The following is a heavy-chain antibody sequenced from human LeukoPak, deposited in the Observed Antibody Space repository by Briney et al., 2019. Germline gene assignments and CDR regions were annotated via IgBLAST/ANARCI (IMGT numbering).Heavy chain of an antibody. V-gene: IGHV4-34*01. CDR2: IYNSGST. Sequence: PSETLSLTCAVYGGSFSGSNWSRIRRPPGKGLEWIGEIYNSGSTIYNPSLKSRVTISVDTSKNQLSLNLNSVTAADTAVYYCVRAYDYWGQGTLVTVSS. CDR3: VRAYDY. J-gene: IGHJ4*02. CDR1: GGSFSGSN.